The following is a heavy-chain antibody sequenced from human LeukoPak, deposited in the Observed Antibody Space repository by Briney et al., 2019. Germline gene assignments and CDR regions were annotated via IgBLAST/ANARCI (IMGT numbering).Heavy chain of an antibody. V-gene: IGHV3-23*01. D-gene: IGHD2-15*01. J-gene: IGHJ4*02. CDR1: GFTFSNYA. CDR2: VTGSGGAT. CDR3: ARDGGLNTNFDY. Sequence: HSGGSLRLSCAASGFTFSNYAMTWVRQAPGPGLEWISSVTGSGGATFYAASVRGRFTISRDNSRSTLHLQMDSLRAEDTAVYYCARDGGLNTNFDYWGQGTLVTVSS.